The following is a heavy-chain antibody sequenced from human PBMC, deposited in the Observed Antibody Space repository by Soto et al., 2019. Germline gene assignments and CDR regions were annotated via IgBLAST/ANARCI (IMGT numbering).Heavy chain of an antibody. CDR3: AGEAPAAFDI. J-gene: IGHJ3*02. CDR2: NIPILGTP. CDR1: GGSFRGYT. Sequence: ASVKVSCKASGGSFRGYTISWVRQAPGQGLEWMGGNIPILGTPASAQKFQGRVTFIADESTGTAYMELRSLTSEDTAVYYCAGEAPAAFDIRAQGTTVTVS. D-gene: IGHD3-3*02. V-gene: IGHV1-69*13.